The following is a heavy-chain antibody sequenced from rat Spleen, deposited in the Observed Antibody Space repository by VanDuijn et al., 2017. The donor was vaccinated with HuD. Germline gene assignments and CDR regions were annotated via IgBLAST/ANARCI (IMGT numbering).Heavy chain of an antibody. D-gene: IGHD1-3*01. CDR3: TRGGSYVRYFDF. J-gene: IGHJ1*01. Sequence: EVQLVESGGGLVQPGRSLKLSCAASGFTFSNYDMAWVRQAPTKGLEWVASISNSGGSTYYRDSVKGRFTISRDNAKSTLYLQMDSLRSEDTATYYCTRGGSYVRYFDFWGPGTMVTVSS. CDR2: ISNSGGST. CDR1: GFTFSNYD. V-gene: IGHV5S23*01.